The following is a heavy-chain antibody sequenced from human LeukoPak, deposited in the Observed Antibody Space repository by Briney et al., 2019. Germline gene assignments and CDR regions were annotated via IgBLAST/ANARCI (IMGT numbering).Heavy chain of an antibody. CDR2: IYYSGST. CDR3: ARGRLEMATTPGFDL. J-gene: IGHJ2*01. D-gene: IGHD5-24*01. V-gene: IGHV4-59*01. CDR1: GASISSYY. Sequence: SEALSLTCTVSGASISSYYWSWIRQPPGKGLEWIGYIYYSGSTNYNPSLKSRVTISVDTSKNQFSLKLSSVTAADTAVYYCARGRLEMATTPGFDLWGRGTLVTVSS.